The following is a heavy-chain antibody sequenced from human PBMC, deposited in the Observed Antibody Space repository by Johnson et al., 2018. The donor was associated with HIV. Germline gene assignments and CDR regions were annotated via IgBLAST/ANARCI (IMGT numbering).Heavy chain of an antibody. Sequence: VQLVESGGGVVRPGGSLRLSCAASGFTFDDYGMSWVRQAPGKGLEWVSGINWNGGSAGYADSVTGRYTISRDNAKNSLYLQRNSLRAEDTALYYCARVALNVGNDAFDIWGQGTMVTVSS. D-gene: IGHD1-1*01. CDR3: ARVALNVGNDAFDI. V-gene: IGHV3-20*04. CDR1: GFTFDDYG. J-gene: IGHJ3*02. CDR2: INWNGGSA.